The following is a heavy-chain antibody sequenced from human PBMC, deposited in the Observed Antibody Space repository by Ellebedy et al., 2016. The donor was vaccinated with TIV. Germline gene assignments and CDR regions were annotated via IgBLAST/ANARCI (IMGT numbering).Heavy chain of an antibody. CDR2: INAGNGNT. CDR1: GYTFTSHI. CDR3: ARDPEGAYYYGSGKFDY. J-gene: IGHJ4*02. V-gene: IGHV1-3*01. Sequence: ASVKVSCXASGYTFTSHIINWVRQAPGQRLEWLGWINAGNGNTKYSQKFQGRVTITRDTSTSTVYMEMSSLRSEDTAVFDCARDPEGAYYYGSGKFDYWGQGTLVTVSS. D-gene: IGHD3-10*01.